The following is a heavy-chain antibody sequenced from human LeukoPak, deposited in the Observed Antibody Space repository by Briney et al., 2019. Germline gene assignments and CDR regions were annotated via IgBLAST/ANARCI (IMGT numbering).Heavy chain of an antibody. CDR1: GFTFSSYA. V-gene: IGHV3-23*01. CDR3: AKDRIVGATARLFDY. D-gene: IGHD1-26*01. Sequence: GGSLRLSCAASGFTFSSYAMSWVRQAPGKGLGWVSAISGSGGSTYYADPVKGRFTISRDNSKNTLYLQMNSLRAEDTAVYYCAKDRIVGATARLFDYWGQGTLVIVSS. J-gene: IGHJ4*02. CDR2: ISGSGGST.